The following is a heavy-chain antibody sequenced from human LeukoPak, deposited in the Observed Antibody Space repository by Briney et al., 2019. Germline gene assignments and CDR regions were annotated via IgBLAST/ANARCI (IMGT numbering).Heavy chain of an antibody. D-gene: IGHD2-8*01. CDR2: ISIRGTT. J-gene: IGHJ4*02. CDR1: GFIFSSYA. CDR3: AKDRPGTNGVFDY. V-gene: IGHV3-23*01. Sequence: PGGSLRLSCAASGFIFSSYAMGWVRQAPGKGLEWVSSISIRGTTYYADSVKGRFTISRDNSKNTLYLQMNSLRAEDTAVYYCAKDRPGTNGVFDYWGQGTLVTVSS.